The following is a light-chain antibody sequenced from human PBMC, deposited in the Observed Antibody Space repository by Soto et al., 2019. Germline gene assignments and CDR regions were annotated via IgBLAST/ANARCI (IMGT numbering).Light chain of an antibody. CDR1: NNDVGCYNY. Sequence: QSALTQPRSVSGSPGQSVTISCTGTNNDVGCYNYVSWYQQQLGKAPKLLIYDVNKRPSGVPPRFSGSKSANTASLTSSGLHAADEADYYCNSYAGGLVLFGGGTKLTVL. CDR3: NSYAGGLVL. CDR2: DVN. V-gene: IGLV2-11*01. J-gene: IGLJ2*01.